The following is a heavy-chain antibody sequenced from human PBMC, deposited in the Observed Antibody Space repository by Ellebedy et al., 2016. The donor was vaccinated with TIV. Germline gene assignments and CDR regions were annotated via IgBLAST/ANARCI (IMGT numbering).Heavy chain of an antibody. CDR2: IVSSGREA. CDR3: TRDGREWSRDY. Sequence: GESLKISXAASGFTFSISGMTWVRQAPGKGLEWVATIVSSGREAYYADPAKGRFTISRDNVMNSVCLQLNSLSVEDTAVYYCTRDGREWSRDYWGQGTLVTVSS. CDR1: GFTFSISG. V-gene: IGHV3-21*06. J-gene: IGHJ4*02. D-gene: IGHD3-3*01.